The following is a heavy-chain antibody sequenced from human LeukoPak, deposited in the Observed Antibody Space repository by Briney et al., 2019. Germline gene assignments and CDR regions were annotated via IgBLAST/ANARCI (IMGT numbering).Heavy chain of an antibody. D-gene: IGHD6-19*01. Sequence: SVNVSCKASGGTFSSYAISWVRQAPGQGLEWMGGIIPIFGTANYAQKFQGRVTITADESTSTAYMELSSLRSEDTAVYYCAKNPSLDSSGWYFDYWGQGTLVTVSS. J-gene: IGHJ4*02. V-gene: IGHV1-69*13. CDR2: IIPIFGTA. CDR1: GGTFSSYA. CDR3: AKNPSLDSSGWYFDY.